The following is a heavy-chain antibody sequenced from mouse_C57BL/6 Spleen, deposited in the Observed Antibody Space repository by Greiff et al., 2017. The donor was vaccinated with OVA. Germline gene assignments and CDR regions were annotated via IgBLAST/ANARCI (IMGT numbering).Heavy chain of an antibody. CDR1: GFTFSDYG. CDR3: AREGLPKRVDY. D-gene: IGHD2-4*01. J-gene: IGHJ4*01. Sequence: DVMLVESGGGLVKPGGSLKLSCAASGFTFSDYGMHWVRQAPEKGLEWVAYISSGSSTIYYADTVKGRFTISRDNAKNTLFRQMTSLRSEDTAMYYCAREGLPKRVDYWGQGTSVTVSS. CDR2: ISSGSSTI. V-gene: IGHV5-17*01.